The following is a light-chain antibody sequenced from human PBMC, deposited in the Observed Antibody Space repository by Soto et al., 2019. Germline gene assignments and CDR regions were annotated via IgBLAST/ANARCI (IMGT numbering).Light chain of an antibody. J-gene: IGKJ4*01. CDR1: QSVSGY. Sequence: EIVLTQSPATLSLSPGERATLSCRASQSVSGYLAWYQQKPGQAPRLLIYDASNRFTCIPARFIGSGSGTDFTLPIHKLEPEDFAVYYCQKRSTWPLLTFGGVTKVEIQ. V-gene: IGKV3-11*01. CDR2: DAS. CDR3: QKRSTWPLLT.